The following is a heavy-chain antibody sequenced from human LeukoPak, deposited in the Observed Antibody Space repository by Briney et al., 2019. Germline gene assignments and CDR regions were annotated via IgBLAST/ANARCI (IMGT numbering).Heavy chain of an antibody. CDR1: GYTFTGYY. D-gene: IGHD1-26*01. CDR3: ARDYKWELHLRRFDP. CDR2: INPNSGGT. Sequence: ASVKVSCKASGYTFTGYYMHWVRQAPGQGLEWMGWINPNSGGTNYAQKFQGRVTMTRDTSISTAYMELSRLRSDDTAVYYCARDYKWELHLRRFDPWGQGTLVTVSS. J-gene: IGHJ5*02. V-gene: IGHV1-2*02.